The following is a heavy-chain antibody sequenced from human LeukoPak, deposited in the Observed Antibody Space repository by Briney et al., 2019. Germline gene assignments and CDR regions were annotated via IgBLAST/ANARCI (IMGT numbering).Heavy chain of an antibody. Sequence: SETLSLTCTVSGGSISSSGYCWGWIRQPPGKGLEWIGSIYYSGTTYYNPSIKSRVTISIDTSKNQFSLKLSSVTAADTAVYDCARERDGRTDFDYWGQGTLVTVSS. CDR1: GGSISSSGYC. J-gene: IGHJ4*02. V-gene: IGHV4-39*07. CDR3: ARERDGRTDFDY. CDR2: IYYSGTT. D-gene: IGHD1-14*01.